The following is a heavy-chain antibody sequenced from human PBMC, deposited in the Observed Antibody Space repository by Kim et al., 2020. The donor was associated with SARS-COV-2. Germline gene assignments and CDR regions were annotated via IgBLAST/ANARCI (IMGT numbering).Heavy chain of an antibody. J-gene: IGHJ4*02. V-gene: IGHV1-2*02. CDR3: ARRESTGWSIDY. D-gene: IGHD6-19*01. Sequence: TTYAQEFQGRVTMTRDPSINTAYMELSSLRSDDTAVYYCARRESTGWSIDYGGQGTLVTVS. CDR2: T.